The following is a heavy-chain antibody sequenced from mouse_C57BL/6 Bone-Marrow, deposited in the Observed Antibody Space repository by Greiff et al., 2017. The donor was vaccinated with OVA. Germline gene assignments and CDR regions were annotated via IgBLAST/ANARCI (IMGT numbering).Heavy chain of an antibody. CDR3: AKWRMGFDY. D-gene: IGHD1-3*01. CDR2: ISSGSSTI. Sequence: EVHLVESGGGLVKPGGSLKLSCAASGFTFSDYGMHWVRQAPEKGLEWVAYISSGSSTIYYADTVTGRFTISRDTAKNTLFLRMASLRYEETAMYYCAKWRMGFDYWGQGTTLTVSS. CDR1: GFTFSDYG. V-gene: IGHV5-17*01. J-gene: IGHJ2*01.